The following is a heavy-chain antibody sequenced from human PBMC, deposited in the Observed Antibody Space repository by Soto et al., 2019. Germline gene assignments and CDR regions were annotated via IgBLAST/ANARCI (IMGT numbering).Heavy chain of an antibody. V-gene: IGHV1-3*01. CDR2: INAGNGNT. CDR3: ARDGVVIIKDYYYYMDV. CDR1: GFTFPCYA. D-gene: IGHD3-3*01. Sequence: ALVKVSWKAFGFTFPCYAIHWVRQAPGQKLEWMGWINAGNGNTKYSQKFQGRVTITRDTSASTAYMELSSLRSEDTAVYYCARDGVVIIKDYYYYMDVWGKGTAVTVSS. J-gene: IGHJ6*03.